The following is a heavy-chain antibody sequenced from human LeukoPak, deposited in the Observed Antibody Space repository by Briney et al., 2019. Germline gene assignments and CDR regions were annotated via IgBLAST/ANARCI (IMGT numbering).Heavy chain of an antibody. D-gene: IGHD6-13*01. V-gene: IGHV3-30*18. Sequence: SGRSLRLSCAASGFTFSSYGMHWVRQAPGKGLEWVAVIYDGSNKYYADSVKGRFTISRDNSKNTLYLQMNSLRAEDTAVYYCANSPSIAAAGTHYWGQGTLVTVSS. CDR1: GFTFSSYG. CDR2: IYDGSNK. CDR3: ANSPSIAAAGTHY. J-gene: IGHJ4*02.